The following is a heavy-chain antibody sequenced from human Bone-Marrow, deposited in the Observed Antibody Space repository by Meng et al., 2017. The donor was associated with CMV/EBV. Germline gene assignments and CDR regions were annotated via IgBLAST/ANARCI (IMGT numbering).Heavy chain of an antibody. Sequence: GGSLRLSCVGSGFSFSSYWMSWGRQAPGKGLEWVATIKPDGSEVHYVDSVKGRFTISRDNAKNSLYLQMDSLRAEDTAVYYCASNSIFALFDPWGQGGLVTVSS. J-gene: IGHJ5*02. D-gene: IGHD3-3*01. CDR3: ASNSIFALFDP. V-gene: IGHV3-7*01. CDR2: IKPDGSEV. CDR1: GFSFSSYW.